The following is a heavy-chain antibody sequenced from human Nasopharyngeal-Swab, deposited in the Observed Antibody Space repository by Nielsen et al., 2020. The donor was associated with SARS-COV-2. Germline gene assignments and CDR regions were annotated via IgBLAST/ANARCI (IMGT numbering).Heavy chain of an antibody. CDR2: IGPSSAYI. V-gene: IGHV3-21*01. CDR1: GFTFSTYS. Sequence: GGPLRLSCAASGFTFSTYSVNWVRQAPGKGLEWVSSIGPSSAYIFYTGSVKGRFTISRDNAKNSLYLQMNSLRAEDTAVYYCARGNVARDYYYGMDVWGQGTTVTVSS. CDR3: ARGNVARDYYYGMDV. J-gene: IGHJ6*02.